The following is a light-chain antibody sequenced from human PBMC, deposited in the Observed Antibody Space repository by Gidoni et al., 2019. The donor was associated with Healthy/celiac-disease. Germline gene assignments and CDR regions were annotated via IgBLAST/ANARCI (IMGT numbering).Light chain of an antibody. CDR2: LNSDGSH. CDR1: RGHSSYA. CDR3: QTWGTGIRV. J-gene: IGLJ3*02. V-gene: IGLV4-69*01. Sequence: QLAPTQPPSAPASLPPSVKRTCTLSRGHSSYAIAWHQQQPEKGPRYLMKLNSDGSHSKGDGIPDRFSGSSSGAERYLTISSLQSEDEADYYCQTWGTGIRVFGGGTKLTVL.